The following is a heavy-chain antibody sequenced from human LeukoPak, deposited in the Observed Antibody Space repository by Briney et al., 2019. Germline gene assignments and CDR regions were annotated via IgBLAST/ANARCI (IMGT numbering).Heavy chain of an antibody. Sequence: PGGSLRLSCAASGFTFSSYAMSWVRQAPGKGLEWVSSISSSSSYIYYADSVKGRFTISRDNSKNTLYLQMNSLRAEDTAVYYCAKVPMDAGWLVLDYWGQGTLVTVSS. J-gene: IGHJ4*02. D-gene: IGHD6-19*01. CDR1: GFTFSSYA. CDR2: ISSSSSYI. CDR3: AKVPMDAGWLVLDY. V-gene: IGHV3-21*01.